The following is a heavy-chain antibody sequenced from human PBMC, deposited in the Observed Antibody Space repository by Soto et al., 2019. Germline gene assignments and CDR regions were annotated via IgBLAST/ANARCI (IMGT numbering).Heavy chain of an antibody. Sequence: GGSLRLSCAASGFTFSSYWMSWVRQAPGKGLEWVANIKQDGSEKYYVDSVKGRFTISRDNAKNSLYLQMNSLRAEDTAVYYCARDAYSSSWYPYFDYWGQGTLVTVSS. D-gene: IGHD6-13*01. V-gene: IGHV3-7*05. J-gene: IGHJ4*02. CDR2: IKQDGSEK. CDR3: ARDAYSSSWYPYFDY. CDR1: GFTFSSYW.